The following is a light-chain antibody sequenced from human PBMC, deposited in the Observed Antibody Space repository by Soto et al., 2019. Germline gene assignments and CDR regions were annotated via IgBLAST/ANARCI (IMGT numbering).Light chain of an antibody. Sequence: QSALTQPASVSGSPGQSITISCTGTSSDVGAYNYVSWYQQHPGKAPKLMIYDVSNRPSGVSDRFSGSKSGNMAFLTISGLQAEDEADYYCSSYTRSSSVIFGGGTKLTVL. CDR3: SSYTRSSSVI. J-gene: IGLJ2*01. CDR2: DVS. V-gene: IGLV2-14*03. CDR1: SSDVGAYNY.